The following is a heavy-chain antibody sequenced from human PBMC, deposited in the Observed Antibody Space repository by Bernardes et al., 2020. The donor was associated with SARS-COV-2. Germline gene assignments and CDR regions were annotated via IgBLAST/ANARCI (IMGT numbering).Heavy chain of an antibody. CDR1: GGSISSYY. CDR2: VYYSGSS. D-gene: IGHD3-22*01. CDR3: ARDNLLGEYDTTGYAFDY. Sequence: LSLTCTVSGGSISSYYWSWIRQPPGKGLEWIGSVYYSGSSNYNPSLKSRVSISIDTSKNQFSLKLSSVSAADTAVYYCARDNLLGEYDTTGYAFDYWGQGTLVTVSS. V-gene: IGHV4-59*01. J-gene: IGHJ4*02.